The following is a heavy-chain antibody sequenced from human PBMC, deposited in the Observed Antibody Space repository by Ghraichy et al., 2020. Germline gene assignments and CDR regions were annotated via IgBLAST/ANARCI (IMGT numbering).Heavy chain of an antibody. CDR1: GFTFEDYG. J-gene: IGHJ6*02. D-gene: IGHD2-21*01. CDR3: VKDLVGGGFGAYGMDV. V-gene: IGHV3-20*04. CDR2: INCDGGNT. Sequence: LSLTCAASGFTFEDYGMRWVRQAPGKGLVWVSGINCDGGNTRYADSVKGRFTISRDNAKNTLYLQMNSLKAEDTAVYYCVKDLVGGGFGAYGMDVWGQGTTVTVSS.